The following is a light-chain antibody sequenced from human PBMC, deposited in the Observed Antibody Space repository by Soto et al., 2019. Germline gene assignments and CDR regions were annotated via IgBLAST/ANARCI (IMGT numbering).Light chain of an antibody. J-gene: IGLJ2*01. CDR3: ALYMGSGTAV. Sequence: QAVVTQEPSFSVSPGGTVTLTCGLSSGSVSTSYYPSWYQQTPGQAPRTLIYSTNTRSSGVPDRFSGSILGNKAALTITGALADDGGDSNCALYMGSGTAVFGGGTKLPVL. CDR1: SGSVSTSYY. CDR2: STN. V-gene: IGLV8-61*01.